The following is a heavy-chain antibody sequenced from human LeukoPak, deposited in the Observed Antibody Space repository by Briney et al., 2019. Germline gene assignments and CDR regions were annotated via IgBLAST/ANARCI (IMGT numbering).Heavy chain of an antibody. CDR2: IRSKAYGGTT. D-gene: IGHD3-16*02. CDR1: GFTFGDYA. V-gene: IGHV3-49*04. CDR3: TRKSSYNWFDP. Sequence: GGSLRLSCTASGFTFGDYAMSWVRQAPGKGLEWVGFIRSKAYGGTTEYAASVKGRFTISRDDSKSIAYLQMNSLKTEDTAAYYCTRKSSYNWFDPWGQGTLVTVSS. J-gene: IGHJ5*02.